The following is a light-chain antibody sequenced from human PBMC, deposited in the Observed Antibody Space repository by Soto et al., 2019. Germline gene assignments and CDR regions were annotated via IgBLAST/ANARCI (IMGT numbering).Light chain of an antibody. CDR2: AAS. V-gene: IGKV1-39*01. J-gene: IGKJ3*01. Sequence: DFQMTQSPSSLSASVGDTVTITCRASQDIGTFLNWYQQKPGKAPNLLIYAASDLFSGVSSRFSGSGSGTDFTLTISNLQPEDFATYYCQQSYSTPQITFGPGTKVDMK. CDR1: QDIGTF. CDR3: QQSYSTPQIT.